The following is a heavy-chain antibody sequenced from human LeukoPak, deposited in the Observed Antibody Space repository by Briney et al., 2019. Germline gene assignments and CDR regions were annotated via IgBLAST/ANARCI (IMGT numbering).Heavy chain of an antibody. CDR2: ISGSGGST. J-gene: IGHJ4*02. V-gene: IGHV3-23*01. CDR3: AKATDYDYDDYIFDY. D-gene: IGHD4-17*01. Sequence: RGSLRLSCAASGFTFSSYAMSWVSQAPGKGLEWVSAISGSGGSTYYADSVKGRFTISRDNSKNTLYLQMNSLRAEDTAVYYCAKATDYDYDDYIFDYWGQGTLVTVSS. CDR1: GFTFSSYA.